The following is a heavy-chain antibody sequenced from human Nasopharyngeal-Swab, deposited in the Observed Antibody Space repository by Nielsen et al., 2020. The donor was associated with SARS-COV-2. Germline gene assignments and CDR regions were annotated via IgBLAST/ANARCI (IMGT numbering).Heavy chain of an antibody. Sequence: WIRQPPGKGLEWISYISGKSTYTSYADSVKGQFTISRDNVKKSLYLQMNSLRAEDTAVYYCARETRDYWGQGILVTVSS. CDR2: ISGKSTYT. J-gene: IGHJ4*02. CDR3: ARETRDY. V-gene: IGHV3-11*06. D-gene: IGHD1-14*01.